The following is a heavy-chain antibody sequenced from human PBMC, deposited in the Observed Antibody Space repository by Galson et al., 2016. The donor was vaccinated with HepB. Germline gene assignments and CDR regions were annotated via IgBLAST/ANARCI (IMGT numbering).Heavy chain of an antibody. CDR1: GFTFDDYT. V-gene: IGHV3-30*03. Sequence: SLRLSCAASGFTFDDYTMHWVLQAPGKGLEWVAIISYDGSNQFFIDSVRGRFTISRDNSKNTLYLQLNNVRPEDTAVYYCAASTWVTTGFDYWGQGTLVTVAS. CDR3: AASTWVTTGFDY. D-gene: IGHD2-21*02. J-gene: IGHJ4*02. CDR2: ISYDGSNQ.